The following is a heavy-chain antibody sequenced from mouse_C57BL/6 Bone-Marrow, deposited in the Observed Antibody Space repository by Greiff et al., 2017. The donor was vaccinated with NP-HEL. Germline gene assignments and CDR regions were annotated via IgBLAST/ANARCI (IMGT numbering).Heavy chain of an antibody. V-gene: IGHV1-15*01. J-gene: IGHJ2*01. CDR2: IDPETGGT. D-gene: IGHD1-1*01. CDR1: GYTFTDYE. Sequence: VQVVESGAELVRPGASVTLSCKASGYTFTDYEMHWVKQTPVHGLEWIGAIDPETGGTAYNQKFKGKAILTADKSSSTAYMELRSLTSEDSAVYYCTRSLLFDYWGQGTTLTVSS. CDR3: TRSLLFDY.